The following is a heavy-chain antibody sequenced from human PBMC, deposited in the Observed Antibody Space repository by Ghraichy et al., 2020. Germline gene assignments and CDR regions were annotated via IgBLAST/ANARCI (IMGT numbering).Heavy chain of an antibody. D-gene: IGHD5-18*01. CDR2: IWYDGSNK. J-gene: IGHJ6*02. Sequence: SLRLSCAASGFTFSSYGMHWVRQAPGKGLEWVAVIWYDGSNKYYADSVKGRFTISRDNSKNTLYLQMNSLRAEDTAVYYCARESAPMDTATGYYYYGMDVWGQGTTVTVSS. CDR1: GFTFSSYG. CDR3: ARESAPMDTATGYYYYGMDV. V-gene: IGHV3-33*08.